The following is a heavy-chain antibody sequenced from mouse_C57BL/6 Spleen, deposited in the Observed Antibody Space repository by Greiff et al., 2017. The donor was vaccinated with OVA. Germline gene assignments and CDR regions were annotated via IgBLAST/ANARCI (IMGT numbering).Heavy chain of an antibody. D-gene: IGHD1-1*01. CDR3: ARSSLYDGSSDWYFDV. CDR1: GFTFSDYY. V-gene: IGHV5-16*01. Sequence: EVKLVESEGGLVQPGSSMKLSCTASGFTFSDYYMAWVRQVPEKGLEWVANINYDGSSTYYLDSLKSRFIISRDNAKNILYLQMSSLKSEDTATYYCARSSLYDGSSDWYFDVWGTGTTVTVSS. J-gene: IGHJ1*03. CDR2: INYDGSST.